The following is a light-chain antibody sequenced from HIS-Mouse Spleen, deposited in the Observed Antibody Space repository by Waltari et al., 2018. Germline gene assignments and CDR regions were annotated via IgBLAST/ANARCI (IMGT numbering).Light chain of an antibody. J-gene: IGLJ2*01. V-gene: IGLV3-10*01. CDR1: ALPKNY. Sequence: SYALTQPPSSSVSPGQTARITCPGGALPKNYAYWYQQKSGQAPGLVIYEDSKRPSGIPERFSGSSSGTMATLTISGAQVEDEADYYCYSTDSSGNHRVFGGGTKLTVL. CDR3: YSTDSSGNHRV. CDR2: EDS.